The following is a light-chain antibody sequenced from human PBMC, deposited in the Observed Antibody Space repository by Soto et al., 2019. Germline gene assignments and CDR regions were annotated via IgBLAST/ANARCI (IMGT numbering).Light chain of an antibody. CDR2: GAS. CDR3: QQYAYPPWT. CDR1: QSVTSTY. J-gene: IGKJ1*01. V-gene: IGKV3-20*01. Sequence: DTVLTQSPGTLSLSPGERATLSCRASQSVTSTYLAWYQQKPGQAPRLLIYGASTRGTGIPDRFSGGGSGTDFTLTISRLEPEDFAVYYCQQYAYPPWTFGHGTKVEV.